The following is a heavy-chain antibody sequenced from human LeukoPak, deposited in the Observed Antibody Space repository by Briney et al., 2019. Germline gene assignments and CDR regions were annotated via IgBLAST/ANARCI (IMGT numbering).Heavy chain of an antibody. V-gene: IGHV1-2*02. CDR2: INPNSGGT. D-gene: IGHD5-12*01. CDR1: GYTFTGYF. J-gene: IGHJ4*02. CDR3: ARHRYSGYALDY. Sequence: ASVKVSCKASGYTFTGYFMHWVRQAPGQGLEWMGWINPNSGGTNYAQKFQGGVTMTRDTSSSTAYMALSRLRSDDTAVYYCARHRYSGYALDYWGQGTLVTVSS.